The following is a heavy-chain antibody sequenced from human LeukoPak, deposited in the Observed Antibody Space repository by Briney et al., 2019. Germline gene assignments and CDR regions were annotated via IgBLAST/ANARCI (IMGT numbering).Heavy chain of an antibody. Sequence: PGGSLRLSCAASGFTFSSYAMSWVRQPPGKGLEWVSVISGGTTSTYYADSVKGRFTISRDNSKNILYLQMNSLRAEDTAVYYCAKDLKTMPDLDSWGKETLVTVSS. J-gene: IGHJ4*02. CDR1: GFTFSSYA. D-gene: IGHD1-1*01. V-gene: IGHV3-23*01. CDR2: ISGGTTST. CDR3: AKDLKTMPDLDS.